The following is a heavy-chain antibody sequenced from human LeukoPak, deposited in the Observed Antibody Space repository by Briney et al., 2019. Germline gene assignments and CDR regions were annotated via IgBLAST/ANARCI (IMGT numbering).Heavy chain of an antibody. D-gene: IGHD3-10*01. CDR2: ISGSGGST. CDR1: GFTFSSYA. V-gene: IGHV3-23*01. CDR3: ARDSSYYGSGSFSD. J-gene: IGHJ4*02. Sequence: PGGSLRLSCAASGFTFSSYAMSWVRQAPGKGLEWVSAISGSGGSTYYADSVKGRFTISRDNSKNSLYLQMNSLRAEDTAVYYCARDSSYYGSGSFSDWGQGTLVTVSS.